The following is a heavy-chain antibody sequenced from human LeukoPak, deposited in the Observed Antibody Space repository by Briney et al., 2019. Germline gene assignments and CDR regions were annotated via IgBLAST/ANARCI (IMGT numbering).Heavy chain of an antibody. V-gene: IGHV4-59*01. CDR1: GGSISSYY. CDR3: ARVSGYCTNGVCYSYNWFDP. J-gene: IGHJ5*02. Sequence: SETLSPTCTVSGGSISSYYWSWIRQPPGKGLEWIGYIYYSGSTNYNPSLKSRVTISVDTSKNQFSLKLSSVTAADTAVYYCARVSGYCTNGVCYSYNWFDPWGQGTLVTVSS. D-gene: IGHD2-8*01. CDR2: IYYSGST.